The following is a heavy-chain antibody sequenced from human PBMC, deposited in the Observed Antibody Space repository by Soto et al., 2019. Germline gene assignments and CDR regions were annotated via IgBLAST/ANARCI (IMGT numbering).Heavy chain of an antibody. V-gene: IGHV1-18*04. Sequence: QVQLVQSGAEVKKPGASVKVSCKASGYTFTSYGISWVRQAPGQGLGWMGWISAYNGNTNYAQKPQSRVTMTTDTSTSTANMELRSLRYDDTAVYYCARASIDKYCSGSSCSPFDPWGQGTMVTVSS. J-gene: IGHJ5*01. CDR1: GYTFTSYG. D-gene: IGHD2-15*01. CDR2: ISAYNGNT. CDR3: ARASIDKYCSGSSCSPFDP.